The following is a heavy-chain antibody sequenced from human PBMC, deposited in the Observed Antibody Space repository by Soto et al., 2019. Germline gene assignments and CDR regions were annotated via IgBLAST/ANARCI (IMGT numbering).Heavy chain of an antibody. J-gene: IGHJ6*02. V-gene: IGHV4-31*03. CDR1: GGSISSGGYY. CDR2: IYYSGST. Sequence: QVQLQESGPGLVKPSQTLSLTCTVSGGSISSGGYYWSWIRQHPGKGLEWIGYIYYSGSTYYNPSLKSRVTIXXDXSXXQFSLKLSSVTAADTAVYYCARGRITMVRGALGDVWGQGTTVTVSS. D-gene: IGHD3-10*01. CDR3: ARGRITMVRGALGDV.